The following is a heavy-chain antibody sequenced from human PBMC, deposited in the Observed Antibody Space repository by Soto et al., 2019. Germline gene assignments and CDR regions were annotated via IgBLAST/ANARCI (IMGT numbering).Heavy chain of an antibody. V-gene: IGHV3-21*01. Sequence: EVQLLESGGGLVKPGGSLRLSCAASGFTFSSYSMNWVRQAPGKGLEWVSSISSSSSYIYYADSVKGRFTISRDNAKNSLYLQMNSLRAEDTAVYYCARDLGTGVPFDYWGQGTLVTVSS. CDR3: ARDLGTGVPFDY. CDR2: ISSSSSYI. CDR1: GFTFSSYS. D-gene: IGHD1-1*01. J-gene: IGHJ4*02.